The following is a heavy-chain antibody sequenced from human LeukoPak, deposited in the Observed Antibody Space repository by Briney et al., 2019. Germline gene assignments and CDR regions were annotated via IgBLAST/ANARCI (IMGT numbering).Heavy chain of an antibody. Sequence: GASVKVSCKASGYTFTSYGISWVRQAPGQGPEWMGWISAYNGNTNYAQKLQGRVTMTTDTSTSTAYMELRSLRSDDTAVYYCARDYYDDYGDHFGYWGQGILVTVSS. CDR2: ISAYNGNT. V-gene: IGHV1-18*01. J-gene: IGHJ4*02. CDR1: GYTFTSYG. D-gene: IGHD4-17*01. CDR3: ARDYYDDYGDHFGY.